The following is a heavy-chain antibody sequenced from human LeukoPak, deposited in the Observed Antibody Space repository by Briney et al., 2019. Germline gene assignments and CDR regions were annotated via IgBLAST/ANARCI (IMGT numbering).Heavy chain of an antibody. V-gene: IGHV4-38-2*02. Sequence: SETLSLTCTVSGYSISSGYYWGWIRQPPGKGLEWIGSIYHSGITYYNPSLKRRVTISLETSKTRFSLKLSSVTAADTAVYYCARAGYSSSWFFDYWGQGTLVTVSS. CDR2: IYHSGIT. J-gene: IGHJ4*02. D-gene: IGHD6-13*01. CDR1: GYSISSGYY. CDR3: ARAGYSSSWFFDY.